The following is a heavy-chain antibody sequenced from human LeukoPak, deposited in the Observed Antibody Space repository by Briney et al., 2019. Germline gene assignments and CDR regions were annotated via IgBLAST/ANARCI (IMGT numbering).Heavy chain of an antibody. Sequence: SETLSLTCTVSSGSIRSSSYYWGWIRQPPGKGLEWIGSIYYSGSTYYNPSLKSRVTISVDTSKNQFSLKLSSVTAADTAVYYCARLLVSAPPGLVDYWGQGTLVTVSS. J-gene: IGHJ4*02. D-gene: IGHD2/OR15-2a*01. CDR3: ARLLVSAPPGLVDY. CDR2: IYYSGST. V-gene: IGHV4-39*01. CDR1: SGSIRSSSYY.